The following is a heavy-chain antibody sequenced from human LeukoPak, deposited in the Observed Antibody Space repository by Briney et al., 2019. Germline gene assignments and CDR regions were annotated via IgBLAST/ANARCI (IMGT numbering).Heavy chain of an antibody. CDR3: ARDRGDYSSSWYRATNYYYYYYVDV. D-gene: IGHD6-13*01. CDR2: IKQDGSEK. CDR1: GFTFSSYG. J-gene: IGHJ6*03. V-gene: IGHV3-7*01. Sequence: GSLRLSCAASGFTFSSYGMHWVRQAPGKGLEWVANIKQDGSEKYYVDSVKGRFTISRDNAKNSLYLQMNSLRAEDTAVYYCARDRGDYSSSWYRATNYYYYYYVDVWGKGTTVTVSS.